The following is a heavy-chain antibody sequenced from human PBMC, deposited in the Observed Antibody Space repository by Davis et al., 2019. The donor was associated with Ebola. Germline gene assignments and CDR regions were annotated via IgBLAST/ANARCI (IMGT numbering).Heavy chain of an antibody. CDR3: ARDGAGYYFDY. Sequence: GESLKISCAASGFTFSSYWMSWVRQAPGKGLEWVANIKQDGSEKYYVDSVKGRFTISRDNAKNSLYLQMNSLRAEDTAVYYCARDGAGYYFDYWGQGTLVTVSS. CDR2: IKQDGSEK. V-gene: IGHV3-7*01. CDR1: GFTFSSYW. D-gene: IGHD3-16*01. J-gene: IGHJ4*02.